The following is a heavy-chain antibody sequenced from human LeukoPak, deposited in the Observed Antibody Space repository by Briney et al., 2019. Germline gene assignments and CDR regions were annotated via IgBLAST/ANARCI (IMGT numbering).Heavy chain of an antibody. Sequence: GGSLRLSCAASGFTFSSYWMHWVRHAPGKGLVWVSRINSDGGSTSYADSVKGRFTISRDNAKNTLYLQMNSLRAEDTAVYYCARGRENWFDPWGQGTLVTVPS. V-gene: IGHV3-74*01. J-gene: IGHJ5*02. CDR3: ARGRENWFDP. CDR1: GFTFSSYW. CDR2: INSDGGST.